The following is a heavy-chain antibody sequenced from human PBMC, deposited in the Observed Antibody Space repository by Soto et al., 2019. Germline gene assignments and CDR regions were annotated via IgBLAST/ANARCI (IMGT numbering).Heavy chain of an antibody. CDR1: GFTFSNHA. J-gene: IGHJ4*02. V-gene: IGHV3-23*01. CDR3: ARDPGGHYCTSTSCLYFFDH. D-gene: IGHD2-2*01. CDR2: ISDSGST. Sequence: EVQLLESGGALVQPGGSLRLSCAASGFTFSNHAMNWVRQAPGKGLELVSTISDSGSTYYADSVKGRFTISRDNSKNTLYLQMNSLRAEDTAVYYCARDPGGHYCTSTSCLYFFDHLGQGTLVIVSS.